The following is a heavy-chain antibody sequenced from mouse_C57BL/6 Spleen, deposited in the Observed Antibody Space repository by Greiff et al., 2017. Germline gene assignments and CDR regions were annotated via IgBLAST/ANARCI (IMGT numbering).Heavy chain of an antibody. Sequence: QVQLQQSGAELVKPGASVKMSCKASGYTFTSYWITWVKQRPGQGLEWIGDIYPGSGSTNYNEKFKSKATLTVDTSSSTAYMQLSSLTSEDSAVYYCARGGLPHYYYAMDYWGQGTSVTVSS. CDR1: GYTFTSYW. D-gene: IGHD2-2*01. J-gene: IGHJ4*01. V-gene: IGHV1-55*01. CDR3: ARGGLPHYYYAMDY. CDR2: IYPGSGST.